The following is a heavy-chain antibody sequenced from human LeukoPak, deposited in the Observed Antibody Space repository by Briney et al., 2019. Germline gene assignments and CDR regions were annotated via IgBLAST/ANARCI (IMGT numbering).Heavy chain of an antibody. CDR3: ARGYGTFDF. D-gene: IGHD5-18*01. Sequence: SGTLSLTCAVSGGSINSGGYSWCWIRQPPGKGLEWMGYIYHSGSTYYNPSLKSRVTMSVDRSKNHFSLKLNSVTAADTAVYYCARGYGTFDFWGQGILVTVSS. V-gene: IGHV4-30-2*01. J-gene: IGHJ4*02. CDR2: IYHSGST. CDR1: GGSINSGGYS.